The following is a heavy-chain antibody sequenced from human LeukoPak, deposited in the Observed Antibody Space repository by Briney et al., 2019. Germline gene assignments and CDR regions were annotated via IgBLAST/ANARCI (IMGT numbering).Heavy chain of an antibody. D-gene: IGHD3-10*01. CDR2: INHSGST. CDR1: GGSFSGYY. J-gene: IGHJ4*02. V-gene: IGHV4-34*01. Sequence: SETLSLTCAVYGGSFSGYYWSWIRQPPGKGLEWIGEINHSGSTNYNPSLKSRVTISVDTSKNQFSLKLSSVTAADTAVYYCARVVPYYYGSGSYGYWGQGTLVTVSS. CDR3: ARVVPYYYGSGSYGY.